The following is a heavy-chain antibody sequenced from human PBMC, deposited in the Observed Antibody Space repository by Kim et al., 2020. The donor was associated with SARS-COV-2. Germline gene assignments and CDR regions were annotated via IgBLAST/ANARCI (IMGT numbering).Heavy chain of an antibody. Sequence: GGSLRLSCAASGFDFSSYAMNWVRQAPGKGLKWVSGIGIGGERTYYADSVKGRFTISRDYQRKTLFLQMNSLRADDTAVYYCAKSVTIVSSPLGSWGQGT. CDR3: AKSVTIVSSPLGS. V-gene: IGHV3-23*01. CDR2: IGIGGERT. CDR1: GFDFSSYA. D-gene: IGHD4-17*01. J-gene: IGHJ5*02.